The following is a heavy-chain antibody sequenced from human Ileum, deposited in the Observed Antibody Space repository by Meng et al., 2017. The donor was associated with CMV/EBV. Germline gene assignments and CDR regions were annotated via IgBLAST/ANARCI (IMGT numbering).Heavy chain of an antibody. Sequence: QVQLHAWGAALFNPSTPLSCPCSLGGSSSHYRWNWTRRVRGKVRESIGEKKQYGSTNFNPSDKTRITKTRQTSKNQLSQTLNSVTTANSAVYYCLTADQDAIEYWGQGTLVTVSS. J-gene: IGHJ4*02. D-gene: IGHD2-2*01. CDR2: KKQYGST. V-gene: IGHV4-34*01. CDR1: GSSSHYR. CDR3: LTADQDAIEY.